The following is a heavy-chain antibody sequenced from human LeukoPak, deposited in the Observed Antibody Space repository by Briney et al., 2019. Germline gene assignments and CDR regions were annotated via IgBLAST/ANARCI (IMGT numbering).Heavy chain of an antibody. D-gene: IGHD1-1*01. V-gene: IGHV3-7*01. J-gene: IGHJ4*02. CDR1: GFTFSSFW. CDR2: IKQDGREK. Sequence: GGSLRLSCAASGFTFSSFWMSWVRQAPGKGLEWVANIKQDGREKYYVDSVKGRFTISRDSARNSLYLQMNSLRAEDTAVYYCARVNMRPGRTGTTGGVVDYWGQGTLVTVSS. CDR3: ARVNMRPGRTGTTGGVVDY.